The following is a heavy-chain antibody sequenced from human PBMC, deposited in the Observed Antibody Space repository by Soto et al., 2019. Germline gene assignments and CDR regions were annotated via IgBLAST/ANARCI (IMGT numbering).Heavy chain of an antibody. CDR2: ISSRRGTI. D-gene: IGHD5-18*01. CDR3: AREVDRALVGSPHYFDY. Sequence: QVQLVESGGGLVKPGGSLRLSCAASGFSFSDYYMTWIRQAPGQGLEWVSYISSRRGTIFYADSVKGRFTLSRDNSKKSMYLQMNSLRAEDTAVYYCAREVDRALVGSPHYFDYWGQGTLVTVSS. V-gene: IGHV3-11*01. CDR1: GFSFSDYY. J-gene: IGHJ4*01.